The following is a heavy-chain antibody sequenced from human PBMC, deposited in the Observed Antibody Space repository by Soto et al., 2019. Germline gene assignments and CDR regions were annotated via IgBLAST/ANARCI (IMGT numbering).Heavy chain of an antibody. CDR2: FFHGGTT. J-gene: IGHJ4*02. D-gene: IGHD3-9*01. V-gene: IGHV4-38-2*01. CDR3: ARLIWTDLYRGGYVVN. CDR1: GYSISRGYY. Sequence: SETLSLTCAVSGYSISRGYYWGWIRQPPGRGLEWIGSFFHGGTTYYKPPLKSRVTISEDTSTNQFSLKLSSVTAADTAVYFCARLIWTDLYRGGYVVNWGQGTLVTVSS.